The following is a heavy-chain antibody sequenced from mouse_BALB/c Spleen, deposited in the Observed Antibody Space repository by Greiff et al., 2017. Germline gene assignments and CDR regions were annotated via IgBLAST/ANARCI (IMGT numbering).Heavy chain of an antibody. CDR1: GYTFTSYW. Sequence: QVQLQQPGAELVRPGASVKLSCKASGYTFTSYWINWVKQRPGQGLEWIGNIYPSDSYTNYNQKFKDKATLTVDKSSSTAYMQLSSPTSEDSAVYYCTRSRNWDRGHYYAMDYWGQGTSVTVSS. CDR2: IYPSDSYT. CDR3: TRSRNWDRGHYYAMDY. J-gene: IGHJ4*01. D-gene: IGHD4-1*01. V-gene: IGHV1-69*02.